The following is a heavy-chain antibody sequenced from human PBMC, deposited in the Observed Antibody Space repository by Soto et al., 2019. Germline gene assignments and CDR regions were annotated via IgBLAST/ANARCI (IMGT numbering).Heavy chain of an antibody. CDR2: IYYSGST. CDR1: GGSISSGDYY. Sequence: PSETLSLTCTVSGGSISSGDYYWSWIRQPPGKGLEWIGYIYYSGSTYYNPSLKSRVTISVDTSKNQFSLKLSSVTAAGTAVYYCASSPLRLGPYYFDYWGQGTLVTVSS. J-gene: IGHJ4*02. CDR3: ASSPLRLGPYYFDY. V-gene: IGHV4-30-4*01. D-gene: IGHD3-16*01.